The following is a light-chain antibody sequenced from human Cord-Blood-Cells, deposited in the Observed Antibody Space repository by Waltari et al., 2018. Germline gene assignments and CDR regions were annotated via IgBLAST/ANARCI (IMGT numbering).Light chain of an antibody. J-gene: IGLJ3*02. CDR1: SSDVGGYNY. Sequence: QSALTQPRSVSGSPGQSVTISCTGTSSDVGGYNYVSSYQQHPGKAPKLMIYDVSKRPSGVPDRFSGSKSGNTASLTISGLQAEDEADYYCCSYAGSSWVFGGGTKLTVL. CDR3: CSYAGSSWV. V-gene: IGLV2-11*01. CDR2: DVS.